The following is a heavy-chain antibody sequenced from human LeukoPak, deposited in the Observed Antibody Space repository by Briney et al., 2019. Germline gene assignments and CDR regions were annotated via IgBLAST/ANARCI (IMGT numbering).Heavy chain of an antibody. D-gene: IGHD6-13*01. CDR2: IYYSGST. V-gene: IGHV4-31*03. CDR3: ARAAWGGSSSWYPLDY. J-gene: IGHJ4*02. CDR1: SGSISSGGYY. Sequence: PSQTLSLTCTVSSGSISSGGYYWSWIRQHPGKGLEWIGYIYYSGSTYYNPSLKSRVTISVDTSKNQFSLKLSSVTAADTAVYYCARAAWGGSSSWYPLDYWGQGTLVTVSS.